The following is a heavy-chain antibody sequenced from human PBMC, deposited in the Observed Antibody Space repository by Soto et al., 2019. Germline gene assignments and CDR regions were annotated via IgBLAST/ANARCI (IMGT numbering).Heavy chain of an antibody. CDR1: GFTFSNFV. V-gene: IGHV3-30*04. CDR2: TSYDGKNK. D-gene: IGHD6-13*01. Sequence: QVLLVESGGGVVQPGGSLRLSCAASGFTFSNFVMHWVRQAPGKGLEWVAATSYDGKNKDYADSVKGRFTISRDNSKNTLYLQMNSLRHEDTAVYYCARERAIAATGIFYYWGQGTLVTVSS. CDR3: ARERAIAATGIFYY. J-gene: IGHJ4*02.